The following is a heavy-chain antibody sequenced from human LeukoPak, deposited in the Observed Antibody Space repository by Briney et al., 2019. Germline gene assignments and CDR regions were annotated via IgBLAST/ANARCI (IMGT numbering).Heavy chain of an antibody. J-gene: IGHJ6*02. D-gene: IGHD3-16*01. V-gene: IGHV3-21*01. CDR3: ARVLGEDYYYGMDV. CDR1: GFALKSYS. CDR2: ISSTSAYI. Sequence: GGSLRLSCGGSGFALKSYSLTWVRQAPGKGLEWVSSISSTSAYIHYADSVKGRFTISRDNAKNSLYLQMDGLRAEDTAVYYCARVLGEDYYYGMDVWGQGTTVTVSS.